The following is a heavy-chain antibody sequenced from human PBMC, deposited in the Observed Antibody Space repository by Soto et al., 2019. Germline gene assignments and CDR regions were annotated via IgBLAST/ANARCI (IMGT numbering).Heavy chain of an antibody. D-gene: IGHD7-27*01. CDR1: GGSISSYY. V-gene: IGHV4-59*01. Sequence: SETLSLTCTVSGGSISSYYWSWIRQPPGKGLEWIGYIYYSGSTNYNPSLKSRVTISVDTSKNQFSLKLSSVTAADTAVYYCARDPGEYYYYYGMDVWGQGTTVTV. CDR3: ARDPGEYYYYYGMDV. CDR2: IYYSGST. J-gene: IGHJ6*02.